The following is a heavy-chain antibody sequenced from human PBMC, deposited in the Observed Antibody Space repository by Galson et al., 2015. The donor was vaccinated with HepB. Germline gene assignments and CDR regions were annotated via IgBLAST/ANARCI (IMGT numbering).Heavy chain of an antibody. CDR3: ARAAVEGYFDL. CDR2: IWSYGNNK. Sequence: SLRLSCAASGFNFSTYDMHWVRQAPGKGLEWVALIWSYGNNKYYADSVKCRFTISRDNSKNTLNLQMNSLRAEDTAVYYCARAAVEGYFDLWGRGTLVTVSS. V-gene: IGHV3-33*01. D-gene: IGHD4-23*01. CDR1: GFNFSTYD. J-gene: IGHJ2*01.